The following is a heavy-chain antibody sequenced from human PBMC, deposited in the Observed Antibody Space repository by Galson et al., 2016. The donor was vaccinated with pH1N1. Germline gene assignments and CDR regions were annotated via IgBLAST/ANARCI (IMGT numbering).Heavy chain of an antibody. CDR1: GFTFSNYW. CDR3: ARAIGSRSAY. V-gene: IGHV3-7*01. D-gene: IGHD3-16*02. CDR2: IKEDGSET. J-gene: IGHJ4*02. Sequence: LRLSCAASGFTFSNYWMHWVRQVPGKGLEWVANIKEDGSETYYVDSVRGRFTISSDNAKNSLYLQMNSLRDEDTALYYCARAIGSRSAYWGQGTLVTVSS.